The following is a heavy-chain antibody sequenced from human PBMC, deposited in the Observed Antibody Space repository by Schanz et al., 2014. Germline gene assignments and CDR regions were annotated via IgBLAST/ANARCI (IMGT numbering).Heavy chain of an antibody. CDR3: ARGSSASLSRVWFDL. V-gene: IGHV3-20*01. CDR1: GFTFTNYA. CDR2: INWNGGDT. J-gene: IGHJ5*02. Sequence: EVQLLESGGGLVQPGGSLRLSCAASGFTFTNYAMTWVRQAPGKGLEWVSGINWNGGDTSYADSVKGRFIISRDNAKNSLYLEMNSLRAGDTAFYHCARGSSASLSRVWFDLWGQGTLVTVSS. D-gene: IGHD6-6*01.